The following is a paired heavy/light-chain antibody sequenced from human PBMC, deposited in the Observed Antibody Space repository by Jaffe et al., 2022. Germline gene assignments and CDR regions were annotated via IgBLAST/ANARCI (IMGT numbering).Light chain of an antibody. CDR2: RHN. CDR1: SSNIGSNY. J-gene: IGLJ3*02. V-gene: IGLV1-47*01. CDR3: ASWDDSLSGWV. Sequence: QSALTQPPSASGTPGQRVTISCSGSSSNIGSNYVSWYQQFPGTAPKLLMHRHNQRPSGVPDRFSGSASGTSASLAISGLRSEDEADYYCASWDDSLSGWVFGGGTKLTVL.
Heavy chain of an antibody. D-gene: IGHD3-16*02. Sequence: QLVESGGGLAQPGGSLKLTCAASGFMFSSYDMHWVRQAPGKGLEWLSYIGESGHTIYYSDSVRGRFTVSRDNAKNSLFLQMNSLRVEDTAVYFCARDRSETENFEFWGQGTLVSVSS. CDR3: ARDRSETENFEF. J-gene: IGHJ4*02. CDR2: IGESGHTI. V-gene: IGHV3-48*03. CDR1: GFMFSSYD.